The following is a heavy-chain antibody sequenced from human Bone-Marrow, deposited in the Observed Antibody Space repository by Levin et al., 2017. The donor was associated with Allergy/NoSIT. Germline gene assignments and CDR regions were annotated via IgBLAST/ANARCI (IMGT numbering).Heavy chain of an antibody. D-gene: IGHD3-22*01. CDR2: ISYDGSNK. J-gene: IGHJ4*02. CDR3: AKDPGGRIVVAPPDY. CDR1: GFTFSSYG. Sequence: GGSLRLSCAASGFTFSSYGMHWVRQAPGKGLEWVAVISYDGSNKYYADSVKGRFTISRDNSKNTLYLQMNSLRAEDTAVYYCAKDPGGRIVVAPPDYWGQGTLVTVSS. V-gene: IGHV3-30*18.